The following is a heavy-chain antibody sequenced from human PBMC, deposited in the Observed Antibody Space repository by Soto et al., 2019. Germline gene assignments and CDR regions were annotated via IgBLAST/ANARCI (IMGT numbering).Heavy chain of an antibody. CDR1: GFTFSTYW. CDR3: VRGDGDYYDGNGYLGRH. Sequence: EVQLVESGGGLVQPGGSLRLSCAASGFTFSTYWMHWVRQAPGKGLVWVSRIKNDGSGTYYVDSVEGRFTISRDNAKNPLYLQMNSLRAEDTAVYYCVRGDGDYYDGNGYLGRHWGKGTLVNVSS. CDR2: IKNDGSGT. J-gene: IGHJ4*02. V-gene: IGHV3-74*01. D-gene: IGHD3-22*01.